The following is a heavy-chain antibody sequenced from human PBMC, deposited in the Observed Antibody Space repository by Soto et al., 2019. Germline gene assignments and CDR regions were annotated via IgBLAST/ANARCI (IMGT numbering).Heavy chain of an antibody. CDR1: GGSFSGYY. D-gene: IGHD4-17*01. CDR3: ARSLTVTTAQNDY. Sequence: SETLSLTCAVYGGSFSGYYWSLIRQPPGKGLEWIGEINHSGSTNCNPSLKSRVTISVDTSKNQFSLKLSSVTAADTAVYYCARSLTVTTAQNDYWGQGTLVTVSS. V-gene: IGHV4-34*01. J-gene: IGHJ4*02. CDR2: INHSGST.